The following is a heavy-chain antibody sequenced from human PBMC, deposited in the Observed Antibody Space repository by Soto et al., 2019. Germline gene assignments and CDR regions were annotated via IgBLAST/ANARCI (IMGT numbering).Heavy chain of an antibody. J-gene: IGHJ4*02. CDR2: INPNSGGT. CDR1: GYTFTGYY. V-gene: IGHV1-2*02. D-gene: IGHD3-22*01. Sequence: VASVKVSCKASGYTFTGYYMHWVRQAPGQGLEWKGWINPNSGGTNYAQKFQGRVTMTRDTSISTAYMELSRLRSDDTAVYYCARYYDSSGYPGYWGQGTLVTVSS. CDR3: ARYYDSSGYPGY.